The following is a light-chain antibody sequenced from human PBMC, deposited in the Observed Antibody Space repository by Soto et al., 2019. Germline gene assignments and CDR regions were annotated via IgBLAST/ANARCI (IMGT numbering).Light chain of an antibody. Sequence: EIVLTQSPGTLSLSPGERATLSCRASQSVSSSYLAWYQQKPGQAPRLLIYGASSRATGIPDRFSGSGSGTHFTLTISILEPEDFAVYYCRLYGSSITFGQGTRLEIK. CDR1: QSVSSSY. V-gene: IGKV3-20*01. J-gene: IGKJ5*01. CDR2: GAS. CDR3: RLYGSSIT.